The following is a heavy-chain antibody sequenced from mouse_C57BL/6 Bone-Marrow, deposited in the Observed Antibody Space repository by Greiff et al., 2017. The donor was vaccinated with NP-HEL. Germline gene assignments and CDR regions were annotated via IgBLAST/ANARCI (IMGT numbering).Heavy chain of an antibody. CDR3: ARGAY. V-gene: IGHV1-80*01. J-gene: IGHJ3*01. CDR2: SYPGDGDT. CDR1: GYEFSNYW. Sequence: VQRVESGAELVKPGASVKISCKASGYEFSNYWMNWVKQRPGKGLEWIGQSYPGDGDTNYNGKFKDKATLTADKSSSPAYRQLSRLTSEDSAVYFCARGAYWGQGTLGTVSA.